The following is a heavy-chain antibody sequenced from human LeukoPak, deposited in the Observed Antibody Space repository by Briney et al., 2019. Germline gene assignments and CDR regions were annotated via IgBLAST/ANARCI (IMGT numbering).Heavy chain of an antibody. CDR1: GFTFSRYS. J-gene: IGHJ4*02. D-gene: IGHD3-22*01. V-gene: IGHV3-21*01. CDR2: ISTSSSYI. CDR3: ARDFLPYYYDSSGYFPFDY. Sequence: GGSLRLSCAASGFTFSRYSMNWVRQAPGKGLEWVSSISTSSSYIYYADSVKGRFTISRDNAKNSLYLQMNSLRAEDTAVYYCARDFLPYYYDSSGYFPFDYWGQGTLVTVSS.